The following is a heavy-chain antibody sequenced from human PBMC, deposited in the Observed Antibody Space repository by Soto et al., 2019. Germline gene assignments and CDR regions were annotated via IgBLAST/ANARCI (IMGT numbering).Heavy chain of an antibody. CDR1: GGTFSSYA. V-gene: IGHV1-69*06. CDR2: IIPIFGTA. CDR3: ASGGALRFLDSLCMDV. Sequence: GDSLQVSCKASGGTFSSYAISWVRQAPGQGLEWMGGIIPIFGTANYAQKFQGRVTITADKSTSTAYMELNRLRSEDTAVYYCASGGALRFLDSLCMDVCGQGPAVTVAS. J-gene: IGHJ6*02. D-gene: IGHD3-3*01.